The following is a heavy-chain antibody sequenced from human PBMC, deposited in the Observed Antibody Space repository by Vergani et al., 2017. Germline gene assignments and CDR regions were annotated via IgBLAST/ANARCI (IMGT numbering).Heavy chain of an antibody. V-gene: IGHV3-23*04. CDR2: ISGSGGST. CDR1: GFTVSSNY. CDR3: AKDLSEDYYDSSGPPPFDY. Sequence: EVQLVESGGGLIQPGGSLRLSCAASGFTVSSNYMSWVRQAPGKGLEWVSAISGSGGSTYYADSVKGRFTISRDNSKNTLYLQMNSLRAEDTAVYYCAKDLSEDYYDSSGPPPFDYWGQGTLVTVSS. D-gene: IGHD3-22*01. J-gene: IGHJ4*02.